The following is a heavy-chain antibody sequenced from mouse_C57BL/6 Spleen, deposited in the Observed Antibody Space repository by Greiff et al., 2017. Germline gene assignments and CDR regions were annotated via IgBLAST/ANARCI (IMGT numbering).Heavy chain of an antibody. CDR2: IDPETGGT. D-gene: IGHD1-1*01. V-gene: IGHV1-15*01. J-gene: IGHJ2*01. CDR1: CYTFTDYE. CDR3: TSGTTVVFDY. Sequence: QVQLQQSGAELVRPGASVTLSCKASCYTFTDYEMHWVKQTPVHGLDWIGAIDPETGGTAYNQKFKGKAILNADKASSTAYMELRSLTYEDSAVYYCTSGTTVVFDYWGQGTTLTVSS.